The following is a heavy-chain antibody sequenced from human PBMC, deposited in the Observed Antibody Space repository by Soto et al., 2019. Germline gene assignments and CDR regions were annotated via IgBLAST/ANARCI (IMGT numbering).Heavy chain of an antibody. D-gene: IGHD2-15*01. CDR3: ARVSVVVVAATRIEDYYYYMDV. CDR1: GGSISSGGYY. J-gene: IGHJ6*03. V-gene: IGHV4-31*03. Sequence: PSETLSLTCTVSGGSISSGGYYWSWIRQHPGEGLEWIGYIYYSGSTYYNPSLKSRVTISVDTSKNQFSLKLSSVTAADTAVYYWARVSVVVVAATRIEDYYYYMDVWGKVTTVTVSS. CDR2: IYYSGST.